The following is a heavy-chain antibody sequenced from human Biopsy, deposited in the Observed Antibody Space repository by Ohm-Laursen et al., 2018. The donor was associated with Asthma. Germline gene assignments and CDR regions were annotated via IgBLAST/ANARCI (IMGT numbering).Heavy chain of an antibody. Sequence: SLRLSCAASGFTFSSYGMHWVRQAPGKGLEWVAVIWYDGSNKYYADSVKGRFTISRDNSKNTLYLQMNSLRAEDTAVYYCARKARHGDYDFDHWGQGTLVTVSS. CDR1: GFTFSSYG. D-gene: IGHD4-17*01. V-gene: IGHV3-33*01. CDR3: ARKARHGDYDFDH. CDR2: IWYDGSNK. J-gene: IGHJ4*02.